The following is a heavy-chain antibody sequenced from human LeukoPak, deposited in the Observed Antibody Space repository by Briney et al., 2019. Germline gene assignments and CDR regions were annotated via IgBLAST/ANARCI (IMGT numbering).Heavy chain of an antibody. CDR2: IKQDGSEK. V-gene: IGHV3-7*03. CDR1: GFTFSSYA. CDR3: ASGLEPDY. Sequence: GGSLRLSCAASGFTFSSYAMSWVRQAPGKGLEWVANIKQDGSEKNYVDSVKGRFTISRDNAKNSLYLQMNSLRAEDTAVYYCASGLEPDYWGQGTLVTVSS. J-gene: IGHJ4*02.